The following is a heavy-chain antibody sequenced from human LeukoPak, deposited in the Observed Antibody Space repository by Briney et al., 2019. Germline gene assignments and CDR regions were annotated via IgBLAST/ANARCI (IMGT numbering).Heavy chain of an antibody. Sequence: GGSLRLSCAASGFIFSSYWMRWVRQAPGKGLEWVASIKPDGSDGWYVDSVKGRFTISRDNAKNSLYLQINSLSAEDTAVYYCARAPGPYLDYWGQGTLVTASS. J-gene: IGHJ4*02. D-gene: IGHD2-21*01. CDR1: GFIFSSYW. V-gene: IGHV3-7*04. CDR3: ARAPGPYLDY. CDR2: IKPDGSDG.